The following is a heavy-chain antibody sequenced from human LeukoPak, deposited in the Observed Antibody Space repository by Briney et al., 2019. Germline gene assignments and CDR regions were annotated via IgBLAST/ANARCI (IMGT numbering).Heavy chain of an antibody. CDR2: ISSSSSTI. CDR3: AREDVVVVAANDYYYGMDV. V-gene: IGHV3-48*01. D-gene: IGHD2-15*01. J-gene: IGHJ6*02. CDR1: GFTFSSYS. Sequence: GGPLRLSCAASGFTFSSYSMNWVRQAPGKGLEWVSYISSSSSTIYYADSVKGRFTISRDNAKNSLYLQMNSLRAEDTAVYYCAREDVVVVAANDYYYGMDVWGQGTTVTVSS.